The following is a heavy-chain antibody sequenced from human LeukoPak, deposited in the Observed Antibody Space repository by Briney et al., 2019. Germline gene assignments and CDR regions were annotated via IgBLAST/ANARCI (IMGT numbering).Heavy chain of an antibody. CDR2: ISGSGGST. V-gene: IGHV3-23*01. CDR1: GFTFSSYA. J-gene: IGHJ5*02. Sequence: GGSLRLSCAASGFTFSSYAMSWVRQAPGKGLEWVSAISGSGGSTYYADSVKGRFTISRDNSKNTLYLQMNSLRAEGTAVHYCVRAYHPGGWFDPWGQGTLVTVSS. CDR3: VRAYHPGGWFDP. D-gene: IGHD2-21*01.